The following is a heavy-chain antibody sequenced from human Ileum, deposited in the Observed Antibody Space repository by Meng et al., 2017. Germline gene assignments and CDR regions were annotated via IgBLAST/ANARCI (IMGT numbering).Heavy chain of an antibody. CDR1: GFTFTNYW. Sequence: GESLKISCAASGFTFTNYWMNWVRQAPGKGLEWVANINEDGSRIHYADSVKGRFTISRDNAKNSLFLQMNSLRAEDTAIYYCAKNNGYERFDYWGQGTLVTVSS. CDR2: INEDGSRI. V-gene: IGHV3-7*01. D-gene: IGHD5-12*01. J-gene: IGHJ4*02. CDR3: AKNNGYERFDY.